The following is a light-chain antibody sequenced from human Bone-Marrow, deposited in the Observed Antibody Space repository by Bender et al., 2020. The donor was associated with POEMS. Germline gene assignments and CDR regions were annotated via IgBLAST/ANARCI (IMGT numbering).Light chain of an antibody. V-gene: IGLV2-14*01. J-gene: IGLJ2*01. CDR1: SSDVGGYNY. CDR2: YVS. Sequence: QSALTQPASVSGSPGQSITISCTGTSSDVGGYNYVSWYQQHPGKVPKLIIYYVSDRASGVSDRFSGAKSGNRASLTISGLQAEDEADYYCCSYTSGTTAVVFGGGTKLTVL. CDR3: CSYTSGTTAVV.